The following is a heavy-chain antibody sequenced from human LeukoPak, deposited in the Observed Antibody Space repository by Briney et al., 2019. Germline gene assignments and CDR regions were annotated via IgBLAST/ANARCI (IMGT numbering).Heavy chain of an antibody. J-gene: IGHJ5*02. V-gene: IGHV1-2*02. CDR1: GYTFTGYY. D-gene: IGHD2/OR15-2a*01. CDR2: INPDTGAT. CDR3: ARTPYSTGSIGWFDP. Sequence: ASVKVSCKASGYTFTGYYLHWVRQTPGRGLEWMGWINPDTGATKNAQKFQDRVTMTRDTSISTAYMELSRLTSEDTAIYYCARTPYSTGSIGWFDPWGQGTLVTVSS.